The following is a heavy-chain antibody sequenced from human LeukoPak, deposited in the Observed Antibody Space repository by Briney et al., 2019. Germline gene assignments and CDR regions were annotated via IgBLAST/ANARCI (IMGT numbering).Heavy chain of an antibody. Sequence: GGSLRLSCAASGFTFSSYAMSWVRQAPGKGLEWVSAISGSGGSTYYADSVKGRFTISRDNSKNTLYLQMNSLRAEDTAVYYCAKAPPKEHDFWSGYYNYMDVWGKGTTVTVSS. D-gene: IGHD3-3*01. V-gene: IGHV3-23*01. CDR2: ISGSGGST. CDR1: GFTFSSYA. J-gene: IGHJ6*03. CDR3: AKAPPKEHDFWSGYYNYMDV.